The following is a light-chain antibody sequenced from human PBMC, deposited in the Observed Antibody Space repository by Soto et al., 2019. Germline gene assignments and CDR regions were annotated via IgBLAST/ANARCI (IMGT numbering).Light chain of an antibody. V-gene: IGKV4-1*01. CDR2: WAS. J-gene: IGKJ4*01. CDR3: QQYYSTPPT. Sequence: DIVMTQSPDSLAVSLGESATINCKSSQSVLHSSNNKNYLAWYQQKPGQPPKLLIYWASTRESGVPDRFSGSGSGTDFTLTISSLQAEDVAVYYCQQYYSTPPTFGGGTKVEV. CDR1: QSVLHSSNNKNY.